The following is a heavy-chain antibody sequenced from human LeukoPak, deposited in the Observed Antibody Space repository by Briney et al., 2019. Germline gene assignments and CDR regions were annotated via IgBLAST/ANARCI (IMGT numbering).Heavy chain of an antibody. V-gene: IGHV4-38-2*02. CDR1: GYSISSGFY. J-gene: IGHJ4*02. Sequence: KPSETLSLTCTVSGYSISSGFYWGWIRQPPGKGLEWIGNIYHSGSTYYNPSLKSRVTISVDTSKDQFSLRLSSVTAADTAVYYCARPKWFGEFDYWGQGTLVTVSS. CDR3: ARPKWFGEFDY. CDR2: IYHSGST. D-gene: IGHD3-10*01.